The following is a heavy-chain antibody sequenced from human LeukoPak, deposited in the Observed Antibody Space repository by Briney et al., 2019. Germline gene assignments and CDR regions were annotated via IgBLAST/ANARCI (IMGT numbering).Heavy chain of an antibody. Sequence: PSETLSLTCAVYGGSFSGYYWSWIRQPPGKGLEWIGEINHSGSTNYNPSLKSRVTISVDTSKNQFSLKLSSVTAADTAVYYCARGYLPFDYWGQGTLVTVSS. J-gene: IGHJ4*02. CDR3: ARGYLPFDY. V-gene: IGHV4-34*01. D-gene: IGHD2-2*02. CDR1: GGSFSGYY. CDR2: INHSGST.